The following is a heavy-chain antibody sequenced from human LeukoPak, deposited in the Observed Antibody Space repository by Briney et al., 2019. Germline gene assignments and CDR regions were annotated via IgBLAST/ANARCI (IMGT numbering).Heavy chain of an antibody. V-gene: IGHV3-33*01. CDR3: AREGGSGWYYFDY. CDR2: IWYDGSNK. CDR1: GFTFSSYG. D-gene: IGHD6-19*01. J-gene: IGHJ4*02. Sequence: GGSLRLSCAASGFTFSSYGMHWVRQAPGKGLEWVAVIWYDGSNKYYADSVKGRFTISRDNAKNSLYLQMNSLRAEDTAVYYCAREGGSGWYYFDYWGQGTLVTVSS.